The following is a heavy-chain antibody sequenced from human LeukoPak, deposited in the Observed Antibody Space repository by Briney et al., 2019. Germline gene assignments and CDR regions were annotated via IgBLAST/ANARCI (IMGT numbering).Heavy chain of an antibody. CDR2: ISYDGSNK. V-gene: IGHV3-30*18. J-gene: IGHJ4*02. CDR1: GFTFSNYG. Sequence: GGSLRLSCAASGFTFSNYGMHWVRQAPGKGLELVAVISYDGSNKYYADSVKGRFTISRDNSKNTLFLQMNSLRAEDTAVYYCAKGDSTGYYYHYGYYFDYWGQGTLVTVSS. D-gene: IGHD3-22*01. CDR3: AKGDSTGYYYHYGYYFDY.